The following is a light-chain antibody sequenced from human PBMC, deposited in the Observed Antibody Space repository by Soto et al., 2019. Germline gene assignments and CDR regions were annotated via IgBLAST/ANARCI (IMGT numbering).Light chain of an antibody. Sequence: DIQMTQSPSSLSASVVDRVTITCRASQDIGSHLAWYQQKPEKAPKSLIYFASTLQSGVPSRFSASGSGTDFTLTISSLQPEDFATYYCQQFRSFPITFGQGTRLEIK. CDR3: QQFRSFPIT. CDR2: FAS. J-gene: IGKJ5*01. CDR1: QDIGSH. V-gene: IGKV1D-16*01.